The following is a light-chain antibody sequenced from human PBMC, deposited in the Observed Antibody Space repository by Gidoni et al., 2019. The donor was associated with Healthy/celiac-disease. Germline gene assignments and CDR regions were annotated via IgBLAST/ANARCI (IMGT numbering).Light chain of an antibody. CDR1: QSISSY. V-gene: IGKV1-39*01. CDR3: QQSYSTPQT. CDR2: AAS. J-gene: IGKJ1*01. Sequence: DIQMTQSPSSLSASVGDRVTITCRASQSISSYLNWYQQKPGKAPKLLIYAASSLQSGVPSRFSGSGSGTDVTLTISRLQTEDFATYYCQQSYSTPQTFXQXTKVEIK.